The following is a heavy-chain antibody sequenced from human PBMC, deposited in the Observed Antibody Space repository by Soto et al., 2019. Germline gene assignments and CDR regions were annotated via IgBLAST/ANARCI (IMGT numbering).Heavy chain of an antibody. D-gene: IGHD3-10*01. J-gene: IGHJ6*02. Sequence: QVQLVQSGAEVKKPGASVKVSCRASGYTFINYGISWVRQAPGQGLEWMGWIIAYSGNTNYAEKLQGRVTMTADTSTNTAYMDLRSLRSDDTAVYYCAGGVPYGSGRGGLDVWGQGTTVTVSS. CDR2: IIAYSGNT. CDR3: AGGVPYGSGRGGLDV. CDR1: GYTFINYG. V-gene: IGHV1-18*01.